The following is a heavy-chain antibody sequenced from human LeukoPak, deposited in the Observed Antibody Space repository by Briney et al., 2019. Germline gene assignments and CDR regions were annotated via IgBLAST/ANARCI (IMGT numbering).Heavy chain of an antibody. V-gene: IGHV3-23*01. CDR2: ISGSGGST. Sequence: GGSLRLSCAASGFTFRSYAMNCVRQAPGKGLEWVSSISGSGGSTYYADSVKGRFSISRDNSKNTLDLQMNSLRADDTAVYYCAKRNGYSLDDWGQGTLVTVSS. D-gene: IGHD5-18*01. CDR3: AKRNGYSLDD. CDR1: GFTFRSYA. J-gene: IGHJ4*02.